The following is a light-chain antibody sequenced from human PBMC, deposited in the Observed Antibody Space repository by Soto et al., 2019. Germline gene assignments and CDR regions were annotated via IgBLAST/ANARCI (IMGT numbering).Light chain of an antibody. CDR2: EVS. J-gene: IGLJ3*02. Sequence: QSALTQPPSASGSPGQSVTISCTGTSSDVGGYNYVSWYQQHPGKAPKLMIYEVSKRPSGVPDRFSGSKSGNTASLTVSGLHAEDEADYYCSSDAGRNNHWVFCGGTKLTVL. CDR3: SSDAGRNNHWV. CDR1: SSDVGGYNY. V-gene: IGLV2-8*01.